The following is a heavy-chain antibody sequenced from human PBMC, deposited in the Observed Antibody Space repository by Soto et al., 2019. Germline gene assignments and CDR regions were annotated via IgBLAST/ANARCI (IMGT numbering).Heavy chain of an antibody. CDR2: INPSGGST. J-gene: IGHJ6*02. V-gene: IGHV1-46*01. D-gene: IGHD1-26*01. Sequence: ASVKVSCKASGYTFTSYYMHWVRQAPGQGLEWKGIINPSGGSTSYAQKFQGRVTMTRDTSTSTVYMGLSSLRSEDTAVYYCARLVGATDYYYYGMDVWGQGTTVTVSS. CDR3: ARLVGATDYYYYGMDV. CDR1: GYTFTSYY.